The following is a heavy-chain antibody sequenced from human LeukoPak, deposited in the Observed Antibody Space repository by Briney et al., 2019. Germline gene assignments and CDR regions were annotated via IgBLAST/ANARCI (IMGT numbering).Heavy chain of an antibody. D-gene: IGHD2-15*01. Sequence: GGSLRLSCAASGFTFSSYGMHWVRQAPGKGLEWVAFIRYDGSNKYYADSVKGRFTISRGNSKNTLYLQMNSLRAEDTAVYYCAKDYYCSGGSCYFTSPMNFDYWGQGTLVTVSS. CDR3: AKDYYCSGGSCYFTSPMNFDY. CDR1: GFTFSSYG. J-gene: IGHJ4*02. CDR2: IRYDGSNK. V-gene: IGHV3-30*02.